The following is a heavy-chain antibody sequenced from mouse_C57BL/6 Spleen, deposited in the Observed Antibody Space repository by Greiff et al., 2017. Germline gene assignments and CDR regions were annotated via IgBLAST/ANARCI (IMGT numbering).Heavy chain of an antibody. Sequence: EVQLQQSGAELVRPGASVKLSCTASGFNIKDDYMHWVKQRPEQGLEWIGWIDPENGDTEYASKFQGKATITADTSSNTAYLQLSSLTSEDTAVYYCTTSSAMDYWGQGTSVTVSS. CDR2: IDPENGDT. CDR1: GFNIKDDY. V-gene: IGHV14-4*01. CDR3: TTSSAMDY. J-gene: IGHJ4*01.